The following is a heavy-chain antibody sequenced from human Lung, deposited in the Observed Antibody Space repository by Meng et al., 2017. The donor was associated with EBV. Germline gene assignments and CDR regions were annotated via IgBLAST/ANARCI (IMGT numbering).Heavy chain of an antibody. CDR1: GYTFTNYY. J-gene: IGHJ4*02. V-gene: IGHV1-46*01. CDR2: INTSVGYT. D-gene: IGHD3-16*01. Sequence: RVRAGVGVKKPGASVKVSCKPVGYTFTNYYMHWVRQAPGQGLEWMGIINTSVGYTSHEQKFQGRVTMTRDTSTSTVHMEVSSLRSADTAVYYCARASRVLGGFDYWGQGTLVTVSS. CDR3: ARASRVLGGFDY.